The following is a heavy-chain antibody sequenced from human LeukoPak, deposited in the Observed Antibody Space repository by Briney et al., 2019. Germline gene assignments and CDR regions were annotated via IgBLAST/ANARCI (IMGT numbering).Heavy chain of an antibody. CDR2: ISGRGNYI. CDR3: AKDQGFDYYDSSGYYLDY. Sequence: PGGSLRLSRAASGFTFSSHNMNWVRQAPGKGLEWVSSISGRGNYIFYADSVKGRFTISRDSAKNSLSLQMNSLRAEDTAVYYCAKDQGFDYYDSSGYYLDYWGQGTLVTVSS. CDR1: GFTFSSHN. V-gene: IGHV3-21*01. D-gene: IGHD3-22*01. J-gene: IGHJ4*02.